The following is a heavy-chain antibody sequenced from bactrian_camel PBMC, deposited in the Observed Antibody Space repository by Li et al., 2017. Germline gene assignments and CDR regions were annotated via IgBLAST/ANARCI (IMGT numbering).Heavy chain of an antibody. CDR1: GYLYSRYC. V-gene: IGHV3S1*01. D-gene: IGHD4*01. CDR2: IYTGDART. J-gene: IGHJ6*01. Sequence: QVQLVESGGGSVQTGGSLRLSCAASGYLYSRYCMGWFRQAPGKEREGVAAIYTGDARTVYYADSVKGRFTISPDNEKNTVYLQMNSLKPEDTAVYYCAADGDYSHYVPRPFGYWGQGTQVTVS. CDR3: AADGDYSHYVPRPFGY.